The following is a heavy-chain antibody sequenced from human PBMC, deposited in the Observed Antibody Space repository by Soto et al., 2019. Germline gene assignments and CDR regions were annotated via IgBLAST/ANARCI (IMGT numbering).Heavy chain of an antibody. CDR3: ARQDYYDSSGYYGGDYYYYYGMDV. CDR2: IDPSDSYT. V-gene: IGHV5-10-1*01. D-gene: IGHD3-22*01. Sequence: GQSLKISCKGSGYSFTSYWISWVRQMPGKGLEWRGRIDPSDSYTNYSPSFQGHVTISADKSISTAYLQWSSLKASDTAMYYCARQDYYDSSGYYGGDYYYYYGMDVWGQGTTVTVSS. J-gene: IGHJ6*02. CDR1: GYSFTSYW.